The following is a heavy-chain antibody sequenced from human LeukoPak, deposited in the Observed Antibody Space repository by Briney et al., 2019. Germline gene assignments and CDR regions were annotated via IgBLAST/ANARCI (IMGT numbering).Heavy chain of an antibody. V-gene: IGHV1-18*01. J-gene: IGHJ5*02. D-gene: IGHD3-22*01. CDR1: GYTFTSYG. Sequence: ASVKVSCKASGYTFTSYGISWVRQAPGQGLEWMGWISAYNGNTNYAQKLQGRVTMTTDTSTSTAYMELRSLRSDDPAVYYCARSGASSYDCSGYYFWCNGFTPWGQGTLVTASS. CDR3: ARSGASSYDCSGYYFWCNGFTP. CDR2: ISAYNGNT.